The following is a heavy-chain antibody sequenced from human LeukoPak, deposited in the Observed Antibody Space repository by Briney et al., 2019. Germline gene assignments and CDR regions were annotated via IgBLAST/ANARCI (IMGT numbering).Heavy chain of an antibody. V-gene: IGHV3-23*01. CDR1: GFTFSTYA. CDR3: AKSGGLSGSGRLAMDV. J-gene: IGHJ6*02. D-gene: IGHD3-10*01. CDR2: ISGSGGST. Sequence: GGSLRLSCAASGFTFSTYAMSWVRLATGKGLEWVSGISGSGGSTYYADSVKGRFTSSRDNSNNTLYVQMNSLRVEDTAVYYCAKSGGLSGSGRLAMDVWGQGTTVTVSS.